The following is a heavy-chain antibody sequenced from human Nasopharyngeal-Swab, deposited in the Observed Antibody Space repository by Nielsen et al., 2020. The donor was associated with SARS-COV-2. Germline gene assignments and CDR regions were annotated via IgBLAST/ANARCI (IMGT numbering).Heavy chain of an antibody. J-gene: IGHJ4*02. CDR1: GFTFSSYA. CDR2: ISYDGSNK. V-gene: IGHV3-30-3*01. D-gene: IGHD3-16*01. Sequence: GESLKISCAASGFTFSSYAMHWVRQVPGKGLEWVAVISYDGSNKYYADSVKGRFTISRDNSKNTLYLQMNSLRAEDTAVYYCAREGGLVRFWDYWGQGTLVTVSS. CDR3: AREGGLVRFWDY.